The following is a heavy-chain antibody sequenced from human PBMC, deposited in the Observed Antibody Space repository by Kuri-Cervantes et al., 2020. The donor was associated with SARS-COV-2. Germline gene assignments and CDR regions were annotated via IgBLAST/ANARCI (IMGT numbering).Heavy chain of an antibody. CDR3: ARVWWEARITDAFDI. CDR1: GYTFTSYS. V-gene: IGHV1-18*01. D-gene: IGHD1-26*01. Sequence: ASAKVTCKASGYTFTSYSFSWVRQAPGQGLECMGWISAYNGNTNYAQKFKGRVTMTTDTSTSTAYMELRSLRSDDTAVYYCARVWWEARITDAFDIWGPGTMVTVAS. CDR2: ISAYNGNT. J-gene: IGHJ3*02.